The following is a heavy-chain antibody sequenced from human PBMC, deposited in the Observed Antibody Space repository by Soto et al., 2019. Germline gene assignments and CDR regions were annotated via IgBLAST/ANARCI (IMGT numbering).Heavy chain of an antibody. CDR3: VKRSVPRNYYYYYGMDV. V-gene: IGHV3-30*18. Sequence: QVQLVESGGGVVQPGRSLRLSCAASGFTFSSYGMHWVRQAPGKGLEWVAVISYDGSNKYYADSVKGRFTISRDNSKNTLYLQMNSLRAEDTAVYYCVKRSVPRNYYYYYGMDVWGQGTTVTVSS. CDR1: GFTFSSYG. CDR2: ISYDGSNK. D-gene: IGHD6-19*01. J-gene: IGHJ6*02.